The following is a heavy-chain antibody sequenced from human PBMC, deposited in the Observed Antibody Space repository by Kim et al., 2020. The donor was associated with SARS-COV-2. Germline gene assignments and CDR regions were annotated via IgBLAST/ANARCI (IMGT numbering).Heavy chain of an antibody. CDR2: FYYSGSS. D-gene: IGHD1-1*01. CDR1: GGSISSYY. CDR3: LRGDSNFYYYYYMHV. V-gene: IGHV4-59*08. J-gene: IGHJ6*03. Sequence: SETLSLTCTVSGGSISSYYWSWIRQPPGKGLQWIGFFYYSGSSNYNPSLKSRVTMSVDTSKNQFSLTLTSVTAADTAVYYCLRGDSNFYYYYYMHVWG.